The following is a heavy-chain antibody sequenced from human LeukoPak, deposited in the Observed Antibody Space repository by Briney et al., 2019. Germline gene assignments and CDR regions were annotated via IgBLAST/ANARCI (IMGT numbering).Heavy chain of an antibody. CDR2: IYYSGTT. D-gene: IGHD2-2*01. V-gene: IGHV4-59*01. CDR3: ASLGGYQGGNFDD. Sequence: PSETLSLTCTVSSSSISSYYWSWIRQPPGKGLEWIGYIYYSGTTNYNPSLKSRVTILVDTSKNQFSLKVSSVTAADTAVYYCASLGGYQGGNFDDWGQGTLVTVSS. J-gene: IGHJ4*02. CDR1: SSSISSYY.